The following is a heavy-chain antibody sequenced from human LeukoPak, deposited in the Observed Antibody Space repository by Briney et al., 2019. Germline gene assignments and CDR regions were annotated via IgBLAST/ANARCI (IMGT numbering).Heavy chain of an antibody. CDR1: GYTFTSYG. D-gene: IGHD4-17*01. V-gene: IGHV1-18*01. CDR2: ISPYNGNT. CDR3: ARLSMTTYFDY. J-gene: IGHJ4*02. Sequence: GASVKVSCKASGYTFTSYGISWVRQATGQGLEWMGWISPYNGNTNYAQKLQGRVTMTTDTSTSTAYMELRSLRSDDTAVYYCARLSMTTYFDYWGQGTLVTVSS.